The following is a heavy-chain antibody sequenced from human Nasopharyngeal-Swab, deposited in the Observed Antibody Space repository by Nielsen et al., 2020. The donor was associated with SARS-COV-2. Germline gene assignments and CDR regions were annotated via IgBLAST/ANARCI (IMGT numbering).Heavy chain of an antibody. D-gene: IGHD4-11*01. Sequence: SETLSLTCTVSGGSVSSGSYYWSWIRQPAGEGLEWIGRIYTSGSTNYNPSLKSRVTISVDTSKNQFSLKLSSVTAADTAVYYCARDGDYTDVWGQGTTVTVSS. J-gene: IGHJ6*02. CDR3: ARDGDYTDV. CDR1: GGSVSSGSYY. CDR2: IYTSGST. V-gene: IGHV4-61*02.